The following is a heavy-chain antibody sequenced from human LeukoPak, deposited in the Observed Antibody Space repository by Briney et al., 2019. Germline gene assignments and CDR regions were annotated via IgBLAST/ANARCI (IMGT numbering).Heavy chain of an antibody. Sequence: PGGSLRLSCAASGFTFSSYNMNWVRRAPGKGLEWVSYVSSSISTISYADSVKGRFTISRDNSKNTLYLQMNSLRAEDTAVYYCAKGLFDYGGFSDYFDYWGQGTLVTVSS. CDR3: AKGLFDYGGFSDYFDY. D-gene: IGHD4-23*01. CDR2: VSSSISTI. J-gene: IGHJ4*02. V-gene: IGHV3-48*01. CDR1: GFTFSSYN.